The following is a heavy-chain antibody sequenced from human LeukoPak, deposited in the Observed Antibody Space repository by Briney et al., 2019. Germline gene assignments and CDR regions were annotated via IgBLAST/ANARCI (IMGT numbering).Heavy chain of an antibody. Sequence: SETLSLTCTVSGGSISSYYWSWIRQPPGKGLEWIGYIYYSGSTNYNPSLKSRVTISVDTSKNQFSLKLSSVTAADTAVYYCARDNSSSWYNWFDSWGQGTLVTVSS. CDR1: GGSISSYY. J-gene: IGHJ5*01. CDR3: ARDNSSSWYNWFDS. V-gene: IGHV4-59*01. CDR2: IYYSGST. D-gene: IGHD6-13*01.